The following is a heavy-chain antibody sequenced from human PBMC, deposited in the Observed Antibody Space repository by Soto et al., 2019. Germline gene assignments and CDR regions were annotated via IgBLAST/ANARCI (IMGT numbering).Heavy chain of an antibody. CDR1: RGSISSGTNY. V-gene: IGHV4-39*01. CDR3: ARNEAAFYFLP. CDR2: IYYSGST. D-gene: IGHD3-3*02. Sequence: SETLSLTCPVSRGSISSGTNYWAWIRPPPGKGLEWIANIYYSGSTFYNPSLKSRVTISLDTSKNQFSLKLRSVTAADTAVYYWARNEAAFYFLPWGQET. J-gene: IGHJ5*02.